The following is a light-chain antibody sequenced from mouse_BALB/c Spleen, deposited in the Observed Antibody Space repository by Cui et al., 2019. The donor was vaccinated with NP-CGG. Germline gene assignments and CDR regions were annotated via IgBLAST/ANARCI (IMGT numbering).Light chain of an antibody. J-gene: IGLJ1*01. CDR2: GTN. CDR3: ALWYSNHWV. Sequence: QAVVTQESVLTTSPGETVKITCRSSTGTVSTSNYANCGQEKPDHLFQGLIGGTNNRAPGVSARFSGPLIGDKAALTITGAQTEDEAIYFCALWYSNHWVFGGGTKLTVL. V-gene: IGLV1*01. CDR1: TGTVSTSNY.